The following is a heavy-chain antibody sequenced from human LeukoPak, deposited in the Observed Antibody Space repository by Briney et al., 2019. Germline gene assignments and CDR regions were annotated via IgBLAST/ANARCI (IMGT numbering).Heavy chain of an antibody. CDR3: VRDLGFSTFDN. V-gene: IGHV3-7*01. CDR1: GFTFSFYW. CDR2: MNRDGSEI. J-gene: IGHJ4*02. D-gene: IGHD5/OR15-5a*01. Sequence: GGSLRLSCAASGFTFSFYWMSWVRQAPGKGLEWVANMNRDGSEINYVDSVRGRFTISRDNAKNSVYLQMNSLRAQDTAVYFCVRDLGFSTFDNWGQGTLVTVSS.